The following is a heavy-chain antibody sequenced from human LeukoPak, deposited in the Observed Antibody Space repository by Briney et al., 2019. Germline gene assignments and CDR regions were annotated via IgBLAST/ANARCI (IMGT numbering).Heavy chain of an antibody. V-gene: IGHV3-23*01. Sequence: GGSLRLSCAASGFTFSSYAMSWVRQAPGKGLEWVSAISGGGGSTYYADSVKGRFTISRDNSKNTLYLQMNSLSAEDTAVYYCAKDQAAVAAYYFDYWGQGTLVTVSS. D-gene: IGHD6-19*01. CDR3: AKDQAAVAAYYFDY. CDR2: ISGGGGST. CDR1: GFTFSSYA. J-gene: IGHJ4*02.